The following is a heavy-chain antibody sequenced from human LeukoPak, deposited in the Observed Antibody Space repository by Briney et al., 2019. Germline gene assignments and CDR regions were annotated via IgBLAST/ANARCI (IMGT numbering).Heavy chain of an antibody. CDR2: INPNSSGT. CDR3: ASLRGYSSGWYRGAFDI. V-gene: IGHV1-2*06. CDR1: GYTFTGYY. D-gene: IGHD6-19*01. Sequence: ASVKVSCKASGYTFTGYYMHWVRQAPGQGPEWMGRINPNSSGTNYAQKFQGRVTMTRDTSISTAYMELSRLRSDDTAVYYCASLRGYSSGWYRGAFDIWGQGTMVTVSS. J-gene: IGHJ3*02.